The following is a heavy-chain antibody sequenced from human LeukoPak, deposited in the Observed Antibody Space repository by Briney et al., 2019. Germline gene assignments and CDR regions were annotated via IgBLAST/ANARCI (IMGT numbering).Heavy chain of an antibody. Sequence: SSVKVSCKASGGTFSSDAISWVRQAPGQGLEWMGGIIPIFGTANYAQKFQGRVTITTDESTSTAYMELSSLRSEDTAVYYCARALQRRYCGGDCPFDYWGQGTLVTVSS. CDR3: ARALQRRYCGGDCPFDY. D-gene: IGHD2-21*02. J-gene: IGHJ4*02. CDR1: GGTFSSDA. V-gene: IGHV1-69*05. CDR2: IIPIFGTA.